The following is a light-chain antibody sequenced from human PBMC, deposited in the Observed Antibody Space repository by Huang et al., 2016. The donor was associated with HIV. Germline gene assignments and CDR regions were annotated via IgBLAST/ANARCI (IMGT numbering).Light chain of an antibody. CDR2: AAS. J-gene: IGKJ1*01. CDR1: QDISNY. Sequence: DIQLTQSPSALSASVGDRVSITCRASQDISNYLAWFQHKPGGAPKRLIYAASSLQSGVPSRFSASGSGTKFTLKISGLQPEDFATYYCLQHHGYPRTFGQGTKV. CDR3: LQHHGYPRT. V-gene: IGKV1-17*03.